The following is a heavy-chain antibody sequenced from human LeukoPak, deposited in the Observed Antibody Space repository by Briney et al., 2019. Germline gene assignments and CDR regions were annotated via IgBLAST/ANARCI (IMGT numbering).Heavy chain of an antibody. V-gene: IGHV3-30*02. Sequence: PGGSLRLSCAASGFTFSSYGMHWVRQAPGKGLEWVAFIRYDGSNKYYADSVKGRFTISRDNSKNTLYLQMNSLRAEDTAVYYCARRYCSSTSCHRTFDIWGQGTMVTVSS. D-gene: IGHD2-2*02. J-gene: IGHJ3*02. CDR1: GFTFSSYG. CDR2: IRYDGSNK. CDR3: ARRYCSSTSCHRTFDI.